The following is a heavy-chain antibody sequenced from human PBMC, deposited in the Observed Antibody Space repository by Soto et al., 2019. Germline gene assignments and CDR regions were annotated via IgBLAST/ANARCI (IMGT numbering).Heavy chain of an antibody. D-gene: IGHD3-16*01. V-gene: IGHV1-18*04. CDR3: ARVYDYVWGSFLPIDY. Sequence: ASVKVSCKASGYTFTSYGISWVRQAPGQGLEWMGWISAYNGNTNYAQKLQGRVTMTTDTSTSTAYMELRSLRSDDTAVYYCARVYDYVWGSFLPIDYWGQGTVVTVSS. CDR1: GYTFTSYG. J-gene: IGHJ4*02. CDR2: ISAYNGNT.